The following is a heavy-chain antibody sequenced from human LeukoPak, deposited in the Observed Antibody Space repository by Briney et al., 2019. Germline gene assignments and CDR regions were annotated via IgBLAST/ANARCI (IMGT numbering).Heavy chain of an antibody. CDR2: IRSKAYGGTT. Sequence: QSGGSLRLSCTASGFTFGDYATSWVRQAPGKGLEWVGFIRSKAYGGTTEYAASVKGRFTISRDDSKSIAYLQMNSLKTEDTAVYYCTRWLQVRGVIPLGFDPWGQGTLVTVSS. CDR1: GFTFGDYA. CDR3: TRWLQVRGVIPLGFDP. J-gene: IGHJ5*02. D-gene: IGHD3-10*01. V-gene: IGHV3-49*04.